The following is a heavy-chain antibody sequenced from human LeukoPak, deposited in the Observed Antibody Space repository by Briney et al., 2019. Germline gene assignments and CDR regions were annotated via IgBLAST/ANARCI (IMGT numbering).Heavy chain of an antibody. V-gene: IGHV4-4*07. Sequence: PSETLSLTCTVSGGSISSYYWSWIRQPAGKGLEWIGRIDTSGNTNYKPSLKSRVTMSVDTSKNQFSLKLSSVTAADTAVYYCARGDGDSSGWYQQDYYYYYMDVWGKGTTVTVSS. J-gene: IGHJ6*03. CDR2: IDTSGNT. CDR1: GGSISSYY. D-gene: IGHD6-19*01. CDR3: ARGDGDSSGWYQQDYYYYYMDV.